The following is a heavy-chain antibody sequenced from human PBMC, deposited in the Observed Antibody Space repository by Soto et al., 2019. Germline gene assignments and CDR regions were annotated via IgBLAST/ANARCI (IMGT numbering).Heavy chain of an antibody. Sequence: GGSLRLSCAASGFIFSTSGSAFSRYAMTWVRQTPGKALEWVSSISGSGVRTYYSDSVRGRFTISRDNSKDRLYLEMNSVRAEDTAVYYCATPAYDYWGQGTLVTVSS. CDR3: ATPAYDY. D-gene: IGHD3-16*01. J-gene: IGHJ4*02. CDR1: GFIFSTSGSAFSRYA. CDR2: ISGSGVRT. V-gene: IGHV3-23*01.